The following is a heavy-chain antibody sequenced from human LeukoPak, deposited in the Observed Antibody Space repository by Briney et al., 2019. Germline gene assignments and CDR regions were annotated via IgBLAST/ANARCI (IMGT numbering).Heavy chain of an antibody. Sequence: PGGSLRLSCAASGFTFSNYAMHWVRQAPGKGLEWVAVISSDGSNKYYADSVKGRFTISRDNSKTTLFLQMNSLRAEDTAVYYCAKRTSGSSWYSSDSWGQGTLVTVSS. CDR2: ISSDGSNK. D-gene: IGHD6-13*01. CDR1: GFTFSNYA. J-gene: IGHJ4*02. CDR3: AKRTSGSSWYSSDS. V-gene: IGHV3-30-3*02.